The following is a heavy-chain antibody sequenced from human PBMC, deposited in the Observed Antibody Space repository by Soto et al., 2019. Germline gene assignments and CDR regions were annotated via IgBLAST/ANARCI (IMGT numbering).Heavy chain of an antibody. Sequence: ASVKVSCKVSGYTLTELSMHWVRQAPGKGLEWMGGFDPEDGETIYAQKFQGRVTMTEDTSTDTAYMELSSLRSEDTAVYYCATDAPRSIRGVIHYWGQGTLVTVSS. CDR3: ATDAPRSIRGVIHY. CDR1: GYTLTELS. CDR2: FDPEDGET. V-gene: IGHV1-24*01. J-gene: IGHJ4*02. D-gene: IGHD3-10*01.